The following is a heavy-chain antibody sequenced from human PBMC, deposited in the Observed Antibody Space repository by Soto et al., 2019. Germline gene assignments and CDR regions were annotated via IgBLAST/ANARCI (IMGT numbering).Heavy chain of an antibody. J-gene: IGHJ2*01. CDR2: ISGSGGST. Sequence: EVQVLESGGGLVQPGGSLRLSCAASGFTFSTYAMSWVRQAPGKGLEWVSGISGSGGSTYYADSVKGRFTISRDNSKKTLVLQMRSLGAEDTAVYFCAKGGAAAGMGYFDLWGRGALVTVSS. CDR1: GFTFSTYA. V-gene: IGHV3-23*01. D-gene: IGHD6-13*01. CDR3: AKGGAAAGMGYFDL.